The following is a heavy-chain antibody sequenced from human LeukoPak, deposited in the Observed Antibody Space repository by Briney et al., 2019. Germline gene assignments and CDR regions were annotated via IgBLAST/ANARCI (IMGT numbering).Heavy chain of an antibody. CDR2: IKGASDGGTT. D-gene: IGHD3-9*01. CDR3: TTDLTWLFNFAY. V-gene: IGHV3-15*01. Sequence: GGSLRLSCAASGFSFSDAWMTWVRQAPGRGLEWLGRIKGASDGGTTDLAAPVKGRFTMSRDDSKNTVYLQMDRLQTEDTAVYYCTTDLTWLFNFAYWGQGTLVTVSS. CDR1: GFSFSDAW. J-gene: IGHJ4*02.